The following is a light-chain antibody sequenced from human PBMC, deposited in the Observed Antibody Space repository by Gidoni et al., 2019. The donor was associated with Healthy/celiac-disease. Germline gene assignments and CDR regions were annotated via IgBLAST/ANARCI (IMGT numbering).Light chain of an antibody. CDR1: QSVRSSY. CDR3: QQYGSPTWT. J-gene: IGKJ1*01. Sequence: DIVLTQSPGTLSLSPGERATLSCRASQSVRSSYLAWYQKKPGQAPRLLIYGASSRATGIPDRFSGSESGTDFTLTISRLEPEDFAVYYCQQYGSPTWTFGQGTKVEIK. V-gene: IGKV3-20*01. CDR2: GAS.